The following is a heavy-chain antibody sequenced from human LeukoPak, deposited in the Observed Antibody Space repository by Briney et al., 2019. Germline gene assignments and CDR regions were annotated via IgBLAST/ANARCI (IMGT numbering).Heavy chain of an antibody. CDR2: ISSSGHTI. Sequence: PGGSLRLSCAASGFTFSDSYMSWIRQAPGEGLDWLACISSSGHTIYYAESVRGRFTISGDNAKNSLYLQLNSLRPEDTAVYYCAQTGRNNYFDSWGQGTLVTVSS. V-gene: IGHV3-11*01. J-gene: IGHJ5*01. CDR3: AQTGRNNYFDS. CDR1: GFTFSDSY.